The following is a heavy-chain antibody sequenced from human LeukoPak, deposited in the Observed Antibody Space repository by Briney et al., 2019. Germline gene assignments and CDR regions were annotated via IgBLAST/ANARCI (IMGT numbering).Heavy chain of an antibody. J-gene: IGHJ4*02. CDR1: GFTFSSYA. CDR2: ISYDGSNK. D-gene: IGHD3-10*01. CDR3: ARDAYYYGSGSYLGTFDY. V-gene: IGHV3-30*04. Sequence: GGSLRLSCAASGFTFSSYAMHWVRQAPGKGLEWVAVISYDGSNKYYADSVKGRFTISRDNSKNTLYLQMNSLRAEDTAVYHCARDAYYYGSGSYLGTFDYWGQGTLVTVSS.